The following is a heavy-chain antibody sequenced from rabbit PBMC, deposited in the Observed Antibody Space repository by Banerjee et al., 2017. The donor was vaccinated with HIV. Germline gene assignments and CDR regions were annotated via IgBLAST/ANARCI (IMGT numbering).Heavy chain of an antibody. CDR2: IDPVVGST. CDR3: ARVLVVAGVDL. D-gene: IGHD4-1*01. CDR1: GIDFSSYYY. J-gene: IGHJ6*01. Sequence: QQQLEESGGGLVKPGGTLTLTCKASGIDFSSYYYMSWVRQAPGMGLEWIGYIDPVVGSTYYATWVNGQFTISSHNAQNTLYLQLNNLTVADTATYFCARVLVVAGVDLWGPGTLVTVS. V-gene: IGHV1S43*01.